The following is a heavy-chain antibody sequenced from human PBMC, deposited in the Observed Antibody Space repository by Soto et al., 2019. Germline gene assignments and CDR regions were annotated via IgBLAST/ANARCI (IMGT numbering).Heavy chain of an antibody. CDR2: INPNSGGT. CDR1: GYTFTGYY. CDR3: ARGGAAAGTPYYYGMDV. J-gene: IGHJ6*02. Sequence: ASVKVSCEASGYTFTGYYMHWVRQAPGQGLEWMGWINPNSGGTNYAQKFQGWVTMTRDTSISTAYMELSRLRSDDTAVYYCARGGAAAGTPYYYGMDVWGQGTTVTVSS. D-gene: IGHD6-13*01. V-gene: IGHV1-2*04.